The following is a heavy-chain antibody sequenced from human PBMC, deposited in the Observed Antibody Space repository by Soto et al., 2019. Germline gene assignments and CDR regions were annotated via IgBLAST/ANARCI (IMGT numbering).Heavy chain of an antibody. J-gene: IGHJ6*03. V-gene: IGHV4-59*01. CDR1: GGSISRYY. D-gene: IGHD3-3*01. CDR2: IYYNGST. CDR3: ARRLTIFGEGYYYYYYMDV. Sequence: SETLSLTCTVSGGSISRYYWSWIRQPSGKGLEWIGYIYYNGSTNYNPSLKSRVTISVDTSKNQFSLKLSSVTAADTAVYYCARRLTIFGEGYYYYYYMDVWGKGTTVTVSS.